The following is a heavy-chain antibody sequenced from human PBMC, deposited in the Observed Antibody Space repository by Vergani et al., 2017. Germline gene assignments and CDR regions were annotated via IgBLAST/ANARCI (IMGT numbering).Heavy chain of an antibody. J-gene: IGHJ6*02. CDR3: ASNGGNSGGFYYYGMDV. CDR1: GFTFSSYA. D-gene: IGHD4-23*01. V-gene: IGHV3-30*04. Sequence: VQLVESGGGVVQPGRSLRLSCAASGFTFSSYAMHWVRQAPGKGLEWVAVISYDGSNKYYADSVKGRFTISRDNSKNTLYLQMNSLRAEDTAVYYCASNGGNSGGFYYYGMDVWGQGTTVTVSS. CDR2: ISYDGSNK.